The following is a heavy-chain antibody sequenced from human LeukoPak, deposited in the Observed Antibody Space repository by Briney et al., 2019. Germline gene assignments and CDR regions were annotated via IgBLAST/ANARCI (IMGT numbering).Heavy chain of an antibody. Sequence: SETLSLTCTVSGGSISAYYWSWIRQPPGKGLEWIGYVYYTGSTNYNPSLKSRVTISVDTSKNQFSLKLTSVTAADTAVYYCARGTAVDYWGQGTLVTVSS. V-gene: IGHV4-59*01. J-gene: IGHJ4*02. CDR2: VYYTGST. CDR3: ARGTAVDY. CDR1: GGSISAYY.